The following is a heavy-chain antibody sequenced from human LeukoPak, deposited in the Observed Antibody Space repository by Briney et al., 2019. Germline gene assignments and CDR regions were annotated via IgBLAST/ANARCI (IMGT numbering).Heavy chain of an antibody. Sequence: QPGGSLRLSCAASGFTFSSYGMHWVRQSPGKGLEWVAVTSYDGTNKYYADSVKGRFTIFRDNSKNTLYLQMNSLRAEDTAVYYCARDLKRRTMIVVRAFDIWGQGTMVTVSS. CDR2: TSYDGTNK. V-gene: IGHV3-30*03. CDR1: GFTFSSYG. D-gene: IGHD3-22*01. CDR3: ARDLKRRTMIVVRAFDI. J-gene: IGHJ3*02.